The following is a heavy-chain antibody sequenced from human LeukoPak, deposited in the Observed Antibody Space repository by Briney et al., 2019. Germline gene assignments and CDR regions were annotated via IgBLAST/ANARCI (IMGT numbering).Heavy chain of an antibody. J-gene: IGHJ4*02. CDR3: AKEGSIAVFWSGYDY. CDR2: ISGSGDRT. V-gene: IGHV3-23*01. D-gene: IGHD3-3*01. Sequence: SGGSLRLSCAASGFTLNSYAMSWVRQAPGKGLEWVSGISGSGDRTHYADSVKGRFTISRDISKNTLYLQMNSLRAEDSAVYLCAKEGSIAVFWSGYDYWGQGTLVTVSS. CDR1: GFTLNSYA.